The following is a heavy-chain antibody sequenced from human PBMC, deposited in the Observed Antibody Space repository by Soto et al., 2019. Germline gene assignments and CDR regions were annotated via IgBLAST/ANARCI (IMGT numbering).Heavy chain of an antibody. V-gene: IGHV3-30*03. J-gene: IGHJ4*02. D-gene: IGHD1-26*01. CDR3: ARGGGSYYV. CDR2: ISYDGSNK. Sequence: QPGGSLRLSCAASGFTFSSYGMHWVRQAPGKGLEWVAVISYDGSNKYYADSVKGRFTISRDNAKNSLYLQMNSLRAEDTAVYYCARGGGSYYVWGQGTLVTVSS. CDR1: GFTFSSYG.